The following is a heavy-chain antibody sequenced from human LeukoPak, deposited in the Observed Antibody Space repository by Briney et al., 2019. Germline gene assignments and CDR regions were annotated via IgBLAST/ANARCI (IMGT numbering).Heavy chain of an antibody. J-gene: IGHJ4*02. D-gene: IGHD3-9*01. Sequence: GGSLRLSCAASGFTFSSYAMHWVRRAPGKGLEYVSAISSNGGSTYYANSVKGRFTISRDNSKNTLYLQMGSLRAEDMAVYYCARDKGELRYFDWYEGTLDYWGQGTLVTVSS. CDR3: ARDKGELRYFDWYEGTLDY. CDR2: ISSNGGST. CDR1: GFTFSSYA. V-gene: IGHV3-64*01.